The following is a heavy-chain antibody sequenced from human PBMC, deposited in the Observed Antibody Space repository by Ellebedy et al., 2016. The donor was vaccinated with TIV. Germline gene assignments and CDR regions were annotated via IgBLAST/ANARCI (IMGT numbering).Heavy chain of an antibody. CDR1: GGSISSFY. CDR3: ATGQRYFGWQGSAFDI. D-gene: IGHD3-9*01. V-gene: IGHV4-59*01. CDR2: IYHSGST. J-gene: IGHJ3*02. Sequence: MPSETLSLTCTVSGGSISSFYWSWIRQPPGKGLEWIGYIYHSGSTNYNPSLKSRVTISVDTSKNQFSLKLSSVTAAATAVYYCATGQRYFGWQGSAFDIWGQGTMVTVSS.